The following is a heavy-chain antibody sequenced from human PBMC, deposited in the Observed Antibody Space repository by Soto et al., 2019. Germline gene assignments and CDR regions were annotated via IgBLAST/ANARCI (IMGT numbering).Heavy chain of an antibody. CDR1: GGSISSSSYY. CDR2: IYYSGST. Sequence: TSETLSLTCTVSGGSISSSSYYWSWIRQPPGKGLEWIGYIYYSGSTNYNPSLKSRVTISVDTSKNQFSLKLSSVTAADTAVYYCARRWGRSFDYWGQGTLVTVSS. V-gene: IGHV4-61*05. J-gene: IGHJ4*02. D-gene: IGHD2-15*01. CDR3: ARRWGRSFDY.